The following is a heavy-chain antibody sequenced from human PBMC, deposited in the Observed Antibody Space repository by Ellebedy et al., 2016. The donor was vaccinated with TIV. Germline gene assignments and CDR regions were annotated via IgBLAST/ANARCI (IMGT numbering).Heavy chain of an antibody. J-gene: IGHJ4*02. CDR3: ARDGGYTYGHRFDY. CDR1: GFTFNSHS. Sequence: GGSLRLXXAASGFTFNSHSLHWVRQAPGKGLEWVSLILYDGSKAYYADSVKGRFTVSRDNSKNTLYLQMNSLRVDDTAMYHCARDGGYTYGHRFDYWGQGTLVTVSS. CDR2: ILYDGSKA. V-gene: IGHV3-30-3*01. D-gene: IGHD5-12*01.